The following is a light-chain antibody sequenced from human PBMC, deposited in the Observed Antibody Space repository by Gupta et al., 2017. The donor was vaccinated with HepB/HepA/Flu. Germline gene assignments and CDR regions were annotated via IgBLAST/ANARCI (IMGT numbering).Light chain of an antibody. Sequence: IVLTQSSATLSLSPGARATLSCRASQSVSRYLAWYQQTPCQAPRLLIYDAANRATAIPARFSGTGSATDFTLTISSLEPEDFAVYYCQQRSDWPRCSFGQGTKLEIK. CDR1: QSVSRY. CDR2: DAA. V-gene: IGKV3-11*01. CDR3: QQRSDWPRCS. J-gene: IGKJ2*04.